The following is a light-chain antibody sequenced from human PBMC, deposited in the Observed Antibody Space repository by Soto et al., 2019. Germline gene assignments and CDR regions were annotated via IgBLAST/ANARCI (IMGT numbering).Light chain of an antibody. Sequence: EIVMTQSPATLSVSPGERATLSCRASRNINRKLAWYQQKPGQAPRLLISGASTRATGIPARFSGSGSGTEFTLTISSLQSEDFAVYYALQHYDYPPLIFGGGTKVEI. CDR2: GAS. V-gene: IGKV3-15*01. J-gene: IGKJ4*01. CDR1: RNINRK. CDR3: LQHYDYPPLI.